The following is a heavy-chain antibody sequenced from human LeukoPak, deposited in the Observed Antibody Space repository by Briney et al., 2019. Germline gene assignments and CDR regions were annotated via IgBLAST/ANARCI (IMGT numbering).Heavy chain of an antibody. CDR2: MYYSGST. D-gene: IGHD5-12*01. Sequence: SETLSLTCTVSGDSISTYYWSWIRQPPGKGLEWIGYMYYSGSTNYNPSLKSRVTISLDTPKNQFSLRLNSVTAADTAVYYCARGVAGYGPYDYWGQGALVTVSS. J-gene: IGHJ4*02. V-gene: IGHV4-59*01. CDR3: ARGVAGYGPYDY. CDR1: GDSISTYY.